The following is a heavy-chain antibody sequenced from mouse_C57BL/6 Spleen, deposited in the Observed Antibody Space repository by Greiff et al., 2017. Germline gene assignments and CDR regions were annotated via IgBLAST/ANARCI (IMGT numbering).Heavy chain of an antibody. CDR3: ARFDYDGYYFDD. J-gene: IGHJ2*01. V-gene: IGHV1-26*01. CDR2: IHPDNGGT. Sequence: EVQLPQSGPVLVKPGASVKISCKASGYTFTDYYMNWVKQSHGKSLEWIGDIHPDNGGTSYNQKFKGKATWTVAKSSSTAYMELRSLTSEDSAVYYCARFDYDGYYFDDWGQGTTLTVSS. D-gene: IGHD2-4*01. CDR1: GYTFTDYY.